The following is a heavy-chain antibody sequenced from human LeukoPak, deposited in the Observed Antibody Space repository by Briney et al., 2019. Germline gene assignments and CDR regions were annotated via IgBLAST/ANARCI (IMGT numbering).Heavy chain of an antibody. V-gene: IGHV4-30-4*01. CDR2: IYYSGST. CDR3: ARTAGRITMIVVVTDAFGI. Sequence: SETLSLTCTVSGGSVSSSDYCWSWIRQPPGKGLEWIGYIYYSGSTYYNPSLKSRVSISVDTSKNQFSLKLNSVTAADTAVYYCARTAGRITMIVVVTDAFGIWGQGTMVTVSS. J-gene: IGHJ3*02. CDR1: GGSVSSSDYC. D-gene: IGHD3-22*01.